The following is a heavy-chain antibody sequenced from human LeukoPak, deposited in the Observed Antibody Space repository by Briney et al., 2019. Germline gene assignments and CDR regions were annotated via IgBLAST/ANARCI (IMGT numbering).Heavy chain of an antibody. CDR1: GFTFSSYS. J-gene: IGHJ4*02. CDR3: AREFIAARPSTFDY. CDR2: ISSSSSYI. D-gene: IGHD6-6*01. Sequence: GGSLRFSCAASGFTFSSYSMNWVRQAPGKGLEWVSSISSSSSYIYYADSVKGRFTISRDNAKNSLYLQMNSLRAEDTAVYYCAREFIAARPSTFDYWGQGTLVTVSS. V-gene: IGHV3-21*01.